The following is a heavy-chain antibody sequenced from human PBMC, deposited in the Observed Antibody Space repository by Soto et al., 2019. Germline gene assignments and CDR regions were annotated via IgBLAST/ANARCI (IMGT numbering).Heavy chain of an antibody. J-gene: IGHJ6*02. CDR3: ARGGGGYCSSTSCYTYYGMDV. V-gene: IGHV3-30-3*01. CDR2: ISYDGSNK. Sequence: PGGSLRLSCAASGFTFSSYAMHWVRQAPGKGLEWVAVISYDGSNKYYADSVKGRFTISRDNSKSTLYLQMNSLRAEDTAVYYCARGGGGYCSSTSCYTYYGMDVWGQGTTVTVS. CDR1: GFTFSSYA. D-gene: IGHD2-2*02.